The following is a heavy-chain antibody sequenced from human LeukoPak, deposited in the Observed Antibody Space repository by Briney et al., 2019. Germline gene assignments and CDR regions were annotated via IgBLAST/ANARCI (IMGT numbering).Heavy chain of an antibody. CDR3: ARGRDIVVVPAAMEYYFDY. CDR2: IYYSGST. Sequence: PSETLSLTCTVSGGSISRYYWSWIRQPPGKGLEWIGYIYYSGSTNYNPSLKSRVTISVDTSKNQFSLKLSSVTAADTAVYYCARGRDIVVVPAAMEYYFDYWGQGTLVTVSS. CDR1: GGSISRYY. J-gene: IGHJ4*02. V-gene: IGHV4-59*08. D-gene: IGHD2-2*01.